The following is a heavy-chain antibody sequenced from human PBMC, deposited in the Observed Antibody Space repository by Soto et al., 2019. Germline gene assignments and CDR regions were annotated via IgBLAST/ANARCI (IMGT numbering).Heavy chain of an antibody. CDR1: GDSVSSNSAA. D-gene: IGHD3-16*01. CDR3: ARGGIMITFGGVIFDY. CDR2: TYYRSKWYN. Sequence: SQTLSLTCAISGDSVSSNSAAWNWIRQSPSRGLEWLGRTYYRSKWYNDYAVSVKSRITINPDTSKNQFSLQLNSVTPEDTAVYYCARGGIMITFGGVIFDYWGQGTLVTVSS. J-gene: IGHJ4*02. V-gene: IGHV6-1*01.